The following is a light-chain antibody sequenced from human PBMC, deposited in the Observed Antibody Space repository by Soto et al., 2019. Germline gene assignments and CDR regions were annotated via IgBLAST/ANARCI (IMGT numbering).Light chain of an antibody. J-gene: IGKJ1*01. V-gene: IGKV3D-15*01. CDR2: DAS. CDR1: QRVSNSH. CDR3: QQYNNWPWT. Sequence: EIVLTQSPGTLSLSPGERATLSCRASQRVSNSHLAWYQQKPGQAPRLLIYDASNRATGIPARFSGSGSGTEFTLTISSLQSEDFAVYYCQQYNNWPWTFGQGTKVDIK.